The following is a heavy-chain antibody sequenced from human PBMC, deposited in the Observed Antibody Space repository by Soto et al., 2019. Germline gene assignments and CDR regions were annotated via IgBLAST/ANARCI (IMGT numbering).Heavy chain of an antibody. Sequence: ASVKVSCKASGYTFTSCYMHWVRQAPGQGLAWMGIINPSDGSTSFAQKFRGRVTMTRDTSTSTVYMELSSLRSDDTAVYYCARAQSGDDPAYGMDVWGQGTTVTVS. V-gene: IGHV1-46*01. D-gene: IGHD1-1*01. CDR3: ARAQSGDDPAYGMDV. CDR1: GYTFTSCY. J-gene: IGHJ6*02. CDR2: INPSDGST.